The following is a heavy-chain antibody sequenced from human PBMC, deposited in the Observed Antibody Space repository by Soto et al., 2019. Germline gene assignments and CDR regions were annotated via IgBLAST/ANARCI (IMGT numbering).Heavy chain of an antibody. V-gene: IGHV3-33*01. J-gene: IGHJ5*02. Sequence: GGSLRLSCATSGFTFSSFVMQWVRQAPGKGLEWVAVIWYDGSRKLYADSVKGRFTISRDDSKNTLYLQMNNLRVEDTAVYYCVRGSSCTTTTCCNLGWFAPWGQGTLVTVSS. CDR2: IWYDGSRK. CDR1: GFTFSSFV. D-gene: IGHD2-2*01. CDR3: VRGSSCTTTTCCNLGWFAP.